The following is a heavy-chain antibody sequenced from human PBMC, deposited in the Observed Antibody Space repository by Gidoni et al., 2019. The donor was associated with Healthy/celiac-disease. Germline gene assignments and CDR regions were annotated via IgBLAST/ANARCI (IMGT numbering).Heavy chain of an antibody. D-gene: IGHD7-27*01. CDR1: GFSLTTSGVG. J-gene: IGHJ2*01. CDR2: SYWDDDT. V-gene: IGHV2-5*02. Sequence: QITWKASGPTLVKPTRTHTPTCTFSGFSLTTSGVGVGWTRQPPGKALEWLALSYWDDDTRYSPPLKSRLTITKDNSKNQVVLTMTNMDPVDTATYYCAHSWGPADVGYFDLWGRGTLVTVSS. CDR3: AHSWGPADVGYFDL.